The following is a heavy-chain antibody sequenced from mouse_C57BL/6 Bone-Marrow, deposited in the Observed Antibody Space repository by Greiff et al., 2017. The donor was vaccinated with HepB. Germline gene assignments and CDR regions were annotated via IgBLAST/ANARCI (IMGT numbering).Heavy chain of an antibody. V-gene: IGHV5-6*01. CDR2: ISSGGSYT. CDR1: GFTFSSYG. J-gene: IGHJ4*01. D-gene: IGHD2-5*01. Sequence: EVQLVESGGDLVKPGGSLKLSCAASGFTFSSYGMSWVRQTPDKRLEWVATISSGGSYTYYPDSVKGRFTISRDNAKNTLYLQMSSLKSEDTAMYYCATGSNHYAMDYWGQGTSVTVSS. CDR3: ATGSNHYAMDY.